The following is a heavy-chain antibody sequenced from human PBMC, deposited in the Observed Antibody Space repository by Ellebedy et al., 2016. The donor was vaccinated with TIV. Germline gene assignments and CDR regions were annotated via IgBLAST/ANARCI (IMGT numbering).Heavy chain of an antibody. V-gene: IGHV3-53*01. CDR1: GFTVSNNY. CDR3: ASSPSQGY. J-gene: IGHJ4*02. Sequence: GESLKISCAASGFTVSNNYMSWVRQAPGKGLEWVSVIYSGGNTFYAESVKGRFTISRDSSQNTLYLQMDSLRAEDTAVYSCASSPSQGYWGQGTLVTVSS. CDR2: IYSGGNT.